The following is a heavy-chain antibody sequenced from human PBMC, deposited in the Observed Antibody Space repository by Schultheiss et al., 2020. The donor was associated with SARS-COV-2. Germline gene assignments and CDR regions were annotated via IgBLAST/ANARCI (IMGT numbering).Heavy chain of an antibody. CDR1: GFTFGGSG. V-gene: IGHV3-33*01. CDR3: ARDRGDYSNYWFDP. CDR2: IWYDGSNK. Sequence: GGSLRLSCAGSGFTFGGSGMHWVRQAPGKGLEWVTVIWYDGSNKYYADSVKGRFTISRDNSKNTLYLQMNSLRAEDTAVYYCARDRGDYSNYWFDPWGQGTLVTVSS. D-gene: IGHD4-11*01. J-gene: IGHJ5*02.